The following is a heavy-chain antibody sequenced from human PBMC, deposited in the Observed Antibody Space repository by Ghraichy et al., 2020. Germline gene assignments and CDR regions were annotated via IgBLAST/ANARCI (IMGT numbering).Heavy chain of an antibody. V-gene: IGHV1-8*01. CDR3: ARGYCSGGSCYSEGYYYGMDV. J-gene: IGHJ6*02. CDR2: INPNSDNT. D-gene: IGHD2-15*01. Sequence: ASVKVSCKASGYTFTSYDINWVRQATGQGLEWMGWINPNSDNTGYAQKFQGRVTMTRNTSISTAYMELSSLRSEDTAVYYCARGYCSGGSCYSEGYYYGMDVWGQGTTVTVSS. CDR1: GYTFTSYD.